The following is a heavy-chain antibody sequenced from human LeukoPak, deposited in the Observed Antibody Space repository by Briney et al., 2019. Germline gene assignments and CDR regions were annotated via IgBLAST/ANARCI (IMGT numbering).Heavy chain of an antibody. V-gene: IGHV4-34*01. J-gene: IGHJ4*02. D-gene: IGHD2-2*01. CDR3: ARAGGCSSTSCDLDY. Sequence: SETLSLTCAVYGGSFSGYYWSWIRQPPGKGLEWIGEINHSGSTNYNPSLKSRVTISVDTSKNQFSLNLSSVTAADTAVYYCARAGGCSSTSCDLDYWGQGTVVTVSS. CDR2: INHSGST. CDR1: GGSFSGYY.